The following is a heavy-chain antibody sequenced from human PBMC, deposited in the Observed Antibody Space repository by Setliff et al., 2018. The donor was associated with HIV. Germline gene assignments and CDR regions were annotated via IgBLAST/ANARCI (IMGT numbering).Heavy chain of an antibody. J-gene: IGHJ5*02. CDR1: GGSFSGYY. CDR2: FYYSGST. V-gene: IGHV4-34*11. Sequence: SETLSLTCAVYGGSFSGYYWNWIRQPPGKGLEWIGYFYYSGSTTYNPALESRVTISVDTSKNQFSLKLSSVTAADTAVYYCARGPSSTVWFDPWGQGTLVTVSS. D-gene: IGHD6-6*01. CDR3: ARGPSSTVWFDP.